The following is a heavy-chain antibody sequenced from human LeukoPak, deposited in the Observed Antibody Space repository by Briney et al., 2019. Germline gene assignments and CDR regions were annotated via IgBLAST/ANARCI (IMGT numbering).Heavy chain of an antibody. J-gene: IGHJ6*03. Sequence: SETLSLTCTVSGGSISSYYWSWIRQPPGKGLEWIGYIYYSGSTNYNPSLKSRATISVDTSKNQFSLKLSSVTAADTAVYYCARVEGTYYYYMDVWGKGTTVTVSS. D-gene: IGHD1-1*01. CDR3: ARVEGTYYYYMDV. CDR2: IYYSGST. V-gene: IGHV4-59*01. CDR1: GGSISSYY.